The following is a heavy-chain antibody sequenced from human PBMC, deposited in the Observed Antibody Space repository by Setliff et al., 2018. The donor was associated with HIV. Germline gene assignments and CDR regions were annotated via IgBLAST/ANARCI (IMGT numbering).Heavy chain of an antibody. CDR3: GRGSRITIFGVVKGTNWFDP. CDR1: GGSFSGYY. Sequence: SETLSLTCAVYGGSFSGYYWSWVRQPPGKGLEWIGEINDSGSTNYNPSLKSRVTMSVDTSKNQFSLKLNSVTAADTAVYYCGRGSRITIFGVVKGTNWFDPWGQGTLVTVSS. D-gene: IGHD3-3*01. V-gene: IGHV4-34*01. CDR2: INDSGST. J-gene: IGHJ5*02.